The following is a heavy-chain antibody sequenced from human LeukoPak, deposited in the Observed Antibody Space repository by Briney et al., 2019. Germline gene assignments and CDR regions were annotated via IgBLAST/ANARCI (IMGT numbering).Heavy chain of an antibody. CDR1: GFTLSSYG. CDR2: KWYDGSNK. V-gene: IGHV3-33*01. Sequence: GGSLRLFCAACGFTLSSYGMHWVRQAPGKGLEWVAVKWYDGSNKYYADSVKGRFTISRDNSKNTLYLQMNSLRAEDTAVYYCARGGYFDWLPIDYWGQGTLVTVSS. J-gene: IGHJ4*02. D-gene: IGHD3-9*01. CDR3: ARGGYFDWLPIDY.